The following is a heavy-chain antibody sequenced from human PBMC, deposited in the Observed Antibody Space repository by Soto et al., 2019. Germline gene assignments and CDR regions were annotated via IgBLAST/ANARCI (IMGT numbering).Heavy chain of an antibody. CDR2: ISTGDSPI. V-gene: IGHV3-48*01. CDR1: GFTFSNYA. D-gene: IGHD2-15*01. CDR3: ATVCRFCSGSNSLY. Sequence: GGSLRLSCAASGFTFSNYAMNWVRQAPGKGLEWVSYISTGDSPIYYADSVKGRFTISRDDAKKSLYLQMISLRAEDTAVYYCATVCRFCSGSNSLYWGRGTLVTVSS. J-gene: IGHJ4*02.